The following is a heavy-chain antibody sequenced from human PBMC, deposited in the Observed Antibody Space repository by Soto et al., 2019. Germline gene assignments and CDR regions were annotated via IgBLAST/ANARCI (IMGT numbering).Heavy chain of an antibody. V-gene: IGHV3-23*01. Sequence: EVQLLESGGGLVQPGGSLRLSCAASGFTFSSYAMSWVRQAPGKGLEWISAISGSGGSTYYADSVKGRFTISRDNSKNTLYLQMNSLRAEDTAVYYCAKDPAGRGYSYGYDYWGQGTLVTVSS. CDR2: ISGSGGST. CDR3: AKDPAGRGYSYGYDY. D-gene: IGHD5-18*01. J-gene: IGHJ4*02. CDR1: GFTFSSYA.